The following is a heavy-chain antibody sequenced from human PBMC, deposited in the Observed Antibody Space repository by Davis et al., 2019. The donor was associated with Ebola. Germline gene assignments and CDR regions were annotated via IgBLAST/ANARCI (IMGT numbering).Heavy chain of an antibody. J-gene: IGHJ5*02. D-gene: IGHD3-10*01. V-gene: IGHV4-34*01. CDR1: SGSFSFSS. CDR3: ARGSTWFGGVDVLRGFDT. CDR2: INHTGET. Sequence: MPSETLSLTCTVSSGSFSFSSWTCIRQSPGERLEWIGDINHTGETHYNPSLRRQVIISVAKSKEEFSLKLTSVTAADTAIFYCARGSTWFGGVDVLRGFDTWGQGSRVIVSS.